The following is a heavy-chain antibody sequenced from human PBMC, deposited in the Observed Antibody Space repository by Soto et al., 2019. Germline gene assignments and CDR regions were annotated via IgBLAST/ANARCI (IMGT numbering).Heavy chain of an antibody. J-gene: IGHJ4*02. CDR3: ARQDRIVVRPAGRFDY. Sequence: SETRSRTGTVAVGSISSSNYYWGWIRQPPGKGLEWIGSIYYSGTTHYNPSLKSRVTISVDTSKNQFSLKLSSVTAADTAVYYCARQDRIVVRPAGRFDYWGQGTLVNVSS. V-gene: IGHV4-39*01. CDR1: VGSISSSNYY. CDR2: IYYSGTT. D-gene: IGHD3-22*01.